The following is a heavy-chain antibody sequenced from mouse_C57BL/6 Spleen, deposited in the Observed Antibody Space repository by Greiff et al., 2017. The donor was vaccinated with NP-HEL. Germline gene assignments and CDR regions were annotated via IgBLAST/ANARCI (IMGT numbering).Heavy chain of an antibody. CDR1: GYAFSSYW. CDR3: ARWDYGRPYYFDY. CDR2: IYPGDGDT. Sequence: QVQLQQSGAELVKPGASVKISCKASGYAFSSYWMNWVKQRPGKGLEWIGQIYPGDGDTNYNGKFKGKATLTADKSSSTAYMQLSSLTSEDSAVYFCARWDYGRPYYFDYWGQGTTLTVSS. D-gene: IGHD1-1*01. V-gene: IGHV1-80*01. J-gene: IGHJ2*01.